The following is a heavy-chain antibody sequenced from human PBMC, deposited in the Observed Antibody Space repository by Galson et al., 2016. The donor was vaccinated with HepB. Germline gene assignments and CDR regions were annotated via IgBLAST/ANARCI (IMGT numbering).Heavy chain of an antibody. CDR3: ATYCSGDCARAFDV. D-gene: IGHD2-21*02. V-gene: IGHV1-69*13. CDR1: GGTFSNYA. J-gene: IGHJ3*01. Sequence: SVKVSCKASGGTFSNYAFKWARQAPGQGLEWMGDITPLFPMTHYAPKFQGRVTITADDSTSTIYMELSSLRSEDTAVYYCATYCSGDCARAFDVWGQGTMVTVSS. CDR2: ITPLFPMT.